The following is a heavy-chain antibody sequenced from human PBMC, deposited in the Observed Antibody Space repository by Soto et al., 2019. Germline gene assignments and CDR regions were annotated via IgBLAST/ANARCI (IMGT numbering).Heavy chain of an antibody. Sequence: PGGSLRLSCAASGFTFSSYGMHWVRQAPGKGLEWVAVIWYDGSNKYYADSVKGRFTISRDNSKNTLYLQMNSLRAEDTAVYYCARGRLNVVAASALDVWGKGTTVTVSS. CDR2: IWYDGSNK. D-gene: IGHD2-15*01. V-gene: IGHV3-33*01. CDR1: GFTFSSYG. CDR3: ARGRLNVVAASALDV. J-gene: IGHJ6*04.